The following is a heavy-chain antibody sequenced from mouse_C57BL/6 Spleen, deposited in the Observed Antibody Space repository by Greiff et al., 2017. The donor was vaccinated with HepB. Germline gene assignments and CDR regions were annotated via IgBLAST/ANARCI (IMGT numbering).Heavy chain of an antibody. J-gene: IGHJ2*01. V-gene: IGHV5-17*01. CDR1: GFTFSDYG. D-gene: IGHD3-3*01. Sequence: EVQGVESGGGLVKPGGSLKLSCAASGFTFSDYGMHWVRQAPEKGLEWVAYISSGSSTIYYADTVKGRFPISRDNAKNTLFLQMTSLRSEDTAMYYCARRRDSYFDYWGQGTTLTVSS. CDR3: ARRRDSYFDY. CDR2: ISSGSSTI.